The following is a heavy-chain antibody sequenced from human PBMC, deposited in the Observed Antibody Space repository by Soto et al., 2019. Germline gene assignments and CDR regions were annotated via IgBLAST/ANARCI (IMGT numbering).Heavy chain of an antibody. D-gene: IGHD2-2*01. CDR1: GSSFSNFY. CDR3: ARGRIPLSYAFEY. CDR2: IYTSGAT. Sequence: PSETLSLTCSVSGSSFSNFYWSWIRQSSGKGLEWIGRIYTSGATSYNPSLKSRVTMSVDTYQTQMSLIVRSVTAADTAVYFCARGRIPLSYAFEYLAPGILVT. J-gene: IGHJ4*02. V-gene: IGHV4-4*07.